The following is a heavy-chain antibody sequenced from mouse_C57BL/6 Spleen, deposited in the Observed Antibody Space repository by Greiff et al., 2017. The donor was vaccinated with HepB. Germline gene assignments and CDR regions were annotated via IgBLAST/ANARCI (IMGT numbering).Heavy chain of an antibody. Sequence: QVQLQQSGAELVRPGTSVKVSCKASGYAFTNYLIEWVKQRPGQGLEWIGVINPGSGGTNYNEKFKGKATLTADKSSSTAYMQLSSLTSEDSAVYFCARALGYYGSSAHYFDYWGQGTTLTVSS. D-gene: IGHD1-1*01. J-gene: IGHJ2*01. CDR2: INPGSGGT. CDR1: GYAFTNYL. V-gene: IGHV1-54*01. CDR3: ARALGYYGSSAHYFDY.